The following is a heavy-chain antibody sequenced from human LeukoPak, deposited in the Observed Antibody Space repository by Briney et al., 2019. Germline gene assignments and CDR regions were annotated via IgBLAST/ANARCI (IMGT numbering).Heavy chain of an antibody. V-gene: IGHV6-1*01. J-gene: IGHJ5*02. D-gene: IGHD2-2*01. CDR1: GDSVSSNSAA. CDR3: ARGGIEFIVVVPAARGNNWFDP. Sequence: SQTLSLTCAISGDSVSSNSAAWNWIRQSPSRGLEWLGRTYYRSKWYNDYAVSVKSRITINPDTSKNQFSLQLNSVTPEDTAVYYCARGGIEFIVVVPAARGNNWFDPWGQGTLVTVSS. CDR2: TYYRSKWYN.